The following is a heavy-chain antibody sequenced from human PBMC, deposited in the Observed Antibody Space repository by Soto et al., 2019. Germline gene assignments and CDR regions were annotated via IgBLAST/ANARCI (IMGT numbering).Heavy chain of an antibody. V-gene: IGHV1-18*01. J-gene: IGHJ4*02. D-gene: IGHD1-26*01. CDR2: ISAYNGNT. CDR1: GYTFTSYG. Sequence: GASVKVSCKASGYTFTSYGISWVRQAPGQGLEWMGWISAYNGNTNYAQKLQGRVTMTTDTSTSTAYMELRSLRSDDTAVYYCARDRIVGATPSFSDYWGQGTLVTVSS. CDR3: ARDRIVGATPSFSDY.